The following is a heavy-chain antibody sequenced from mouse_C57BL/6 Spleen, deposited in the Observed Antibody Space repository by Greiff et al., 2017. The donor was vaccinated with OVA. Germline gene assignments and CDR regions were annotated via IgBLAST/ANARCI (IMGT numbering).Heavy chain of an antibody. Sequence: QVQLQQSGAELVKPGASVKMSCKASGYTFTSYWITWVKQRPGQGLEWIGDIYPGSGSTNYNEKFKSKATLTVDTSSSTAYMQLSSLTSEDSAVYYCARNYGSSGDYAMDYWGQGTSVTVSS. D-gene: IGHD1-1*01. V-gene: IGHV1-55*01. CDR2: IYPGSGST. CDR1: GYTFTSYW. CDR3: ARNYGSSGDYAMDY. J-gene: IGHJ4*01.